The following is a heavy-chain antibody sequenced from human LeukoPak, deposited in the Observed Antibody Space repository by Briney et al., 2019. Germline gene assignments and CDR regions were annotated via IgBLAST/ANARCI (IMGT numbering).Heavy chain of an antibody. Sequence: GGSLRLSCAASGFTFSSYSMNWVRQAPGKGLEWVSYISSSSSTIYYADSVKGRFTISRDNAKNSLYLQMNSLRAEDTAVYYCARDLEGGLLRAGYWGQGTLVTVSS. CDR2: ISSSSSTI. D-gene: IGHD3-10*01. J-gene: IGHJ4*02. V-gene: IGHV3-48*04. CDR3: ARDLEGGLLRAGY. CDR1: GFTFSSYS.